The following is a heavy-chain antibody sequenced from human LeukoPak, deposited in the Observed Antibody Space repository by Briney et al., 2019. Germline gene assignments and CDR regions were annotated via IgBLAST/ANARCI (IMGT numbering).Heavy chain of an antibody. CDR2: IYPGDSDT. V-gene: IGHV5-51*01. D-gene: IGHD3-22*01. Sequence: GESLKISCKGSGYTFTSYWIGWVRQMPGKGLEWMGIIYPGDSDTRYSPSFQGQVTISADKSINTAYLQWSSLEASDTAMYYCARPYFYDSSGYFYYWGQGTLVTVSS. CDR1: GYTFTSYW. J-gene: IGHJ4*02. CDR3: ARPYFYDSSGYFYY.